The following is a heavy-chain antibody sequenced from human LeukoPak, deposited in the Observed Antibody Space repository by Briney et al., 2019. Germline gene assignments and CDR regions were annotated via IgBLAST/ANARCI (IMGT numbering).Heavy chain of an antibody. D-gene: IGHD2-2*01. CDR3: ARICCYVFDYFDF. J-gene: IGHJ4*02. V-gene: IGHV2-5*02. Sequence: SGPTLVNPTQTLTLTCTFSGFSLNVSGVGVGWIRQPPGKALEWLALIYWDDDTHYSTSLKNRVTITKDTSKNQVILTMTNMDPLDSATYFCARICCYVFDYFDFWGQGTLVTVSS. CDR1: GFSLNVSGVG. CDR2: IYWDDDT.